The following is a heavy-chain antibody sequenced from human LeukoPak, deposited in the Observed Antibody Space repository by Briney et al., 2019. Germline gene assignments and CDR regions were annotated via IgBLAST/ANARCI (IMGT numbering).Heavy chain of an antibody. J-gene: IGHJ4*02. D-gene: IGHD5-24*01. Sequence: GGSLRLSCTASEFTVGRNYMLWVRQAPGKGLEWVSLIFSNGDTHYADSVKGRFTISRDTSKNTVSLQMNSLRVEDTAMYYCTRDQMNYWGQGTLVTVSS. V-gene: IGHV3-53*01. CDR2: IFSNGDT. CDR3: TRDQMNY. CDR1: EFTVGRNY.